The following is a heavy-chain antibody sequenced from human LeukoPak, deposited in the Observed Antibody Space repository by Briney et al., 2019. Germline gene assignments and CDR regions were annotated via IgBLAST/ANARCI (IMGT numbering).Heavy chain of an antibody. Sequence: SETLSLTCTVSGGSVSSGSYYWSWIRQPPGKGLEWIGEINHSGSTNYNPSLKSRVTISVDTSKNQFSLKLSSVTAADTAVYYCASFNSTGFDYWGQGTLVTVSS. D-gene: IGHD6-13*01. CDR3: ASFNSTGFDY. CDR1: GGSVSSGSYY. CDR2: INHSGST. J-gene: IGHJ4*02. V-gene: IGHV4-39*07.